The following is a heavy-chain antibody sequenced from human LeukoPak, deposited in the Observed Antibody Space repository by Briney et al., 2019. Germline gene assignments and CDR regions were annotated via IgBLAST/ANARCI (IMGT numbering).Heavy chain of an antibody. CDR2: VYYSGST. V-gene: IGHV4-39*07. CDR1: GGSIIRNSYY. J-gene: IGHJ4*02. Sequence: SETLSLICTVSGGSIIRNSYYWGWIRQPPGKGLEWIGSVYYSGSTSYNPSLTSRLTLSVDTSKNQFSLQLNSVTAADTAVYYCASERRSDFGDYDYFDYWGQGTLVTVSS. D-gene: IGHD4-17*01. CDR3: ASERRSDFGDYDYFDY.